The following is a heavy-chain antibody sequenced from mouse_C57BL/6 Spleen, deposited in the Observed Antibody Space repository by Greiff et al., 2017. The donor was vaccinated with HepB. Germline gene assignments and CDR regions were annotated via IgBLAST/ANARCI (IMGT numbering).Heavy chain of an antibody. CDR2: ISSGGDYI. CDR3: TNFPNYYGSSYEAMDY. Sequence: EVHGVESGEGLVKPGGSLKLSCAASGFTFSSYAMSWVRQTPEKRLEWVAYISSGGDYIYYADTVKGRFTISRDNARNTLYLQMSSLKSEDTAMYYCTNFPNYYGSSYEAMDYWGQGTSVTVSS. D-gene: IGHD1-1*01. V-gene: IGHV5-9-1*02. J-gene: IGHJ4*01. CDR1: GFTFSSYA.